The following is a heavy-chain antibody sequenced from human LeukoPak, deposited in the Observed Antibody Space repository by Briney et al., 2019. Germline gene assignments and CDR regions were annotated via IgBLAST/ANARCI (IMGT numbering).Heavy chain of an antibody. CDR2: IYYSGST. J-gene: IGHJ6*03. D-gene: IGHD3-9*01. CDR3: SCEPPTAYDILTGYYYYYYMDV. V-gene: IGHV4-59*01. CDR1: GGSISSYY. Sequence: SETLSLTCTVSGGSISSYYWSWIRQPPGKELEWIGYIYYSGSTNYNPSLKSRVTISVDTSKNQFSLKLSSVTAADTAVYYCSCEPPTAYDILTGYYYYYYMDVWGKGTTVTVSS.